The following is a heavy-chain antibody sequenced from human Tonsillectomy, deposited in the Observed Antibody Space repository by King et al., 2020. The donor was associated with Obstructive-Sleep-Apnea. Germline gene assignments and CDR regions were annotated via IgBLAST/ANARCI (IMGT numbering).Heavy chain of an antibody. Sequence: VQLVQSGGGLVEPGGSLRLSCAASGFTFSSYNMNWVRQAPGRGLEWVASITRSRNYISYADSVKGRFTISRDNAKNSLYLQMNSLGAEDTAVYYCARDNVARTGTYVLHDALDIWGQGTMVTVSS. CDR1: GFTFSSYN. J-gene: IGHJ3*02. CDR3: ARDNVARTGTYVLHDALDI. D-gene: IGHD1-26*01. V-gene: IGHV3-21*01. CDR2: ITRSRNYI.